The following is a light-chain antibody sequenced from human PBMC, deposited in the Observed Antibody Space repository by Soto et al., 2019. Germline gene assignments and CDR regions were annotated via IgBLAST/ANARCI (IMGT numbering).Light chain of an antibody. CDR1: QSVSSSY. CDR3: PPYGSSQT. CDR2: GAS. J-gene: IGKJ2*01. Sequence: EIVLTQSPGTLSLSPGERATLSCRARQSVSSSYLAWYQQKPGQAPRLLIYGASSRATVIPDRFSGSGSGQDFTHTISRLEAEDFAVYYCPPYGSSQTFGQGTTLEIK. V-gene: IGKV3-20*01.